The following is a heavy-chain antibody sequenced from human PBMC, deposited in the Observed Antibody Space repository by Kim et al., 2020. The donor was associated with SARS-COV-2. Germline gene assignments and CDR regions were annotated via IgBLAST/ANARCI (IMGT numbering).Heavy chain of an antibody. J-gene: IGHJ4*02. V-gene: IGHV4-31*03. D-gene: IGHD3-22*01. CDR1: GGSISSGGYY. CDR3: ARDDYYYDSSGYRY. Sequence: SETPSLTCTVSGGSISSGGYYWSWIRQHPGKGLEWIGYIYYSGSTYYNPSLKSRVTISVDTSKNQFSLKLSSVTAADTAVYYCARDDYYYDSSGYRYWGQRTLVTVSS. CDR2: IYYSGST.